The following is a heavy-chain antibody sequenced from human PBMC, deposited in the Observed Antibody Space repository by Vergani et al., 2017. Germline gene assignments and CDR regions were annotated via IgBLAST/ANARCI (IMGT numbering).Heavy chain of an antibody. D-gene: IGHD5-18*01. V-gene: IGHV4-39*01. Sequence: QLQLQESGPGLVKPSETLSLTCTVSGGSISSSSYYWGWIRQPPGKGLEWIGSIYYSGSTYYNPSLKSRVTISVDTSKNQFSLKLSSVTAADTAVYYCARRNVGYSYGPSDAFDIWGQGTMVTVSS. CDR1: GGSISSSSYY. CDR3: ARRNVGYSYGPSDAFDI. CDR2: IYYSGST. J-gene: IGHJ3*02.